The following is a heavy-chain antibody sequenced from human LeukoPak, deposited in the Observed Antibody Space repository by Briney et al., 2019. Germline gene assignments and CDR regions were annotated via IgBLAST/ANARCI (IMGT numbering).Heavy chain of an antibody. V-gene: IGHV4-59*11. Sequence: PSETLSLTCTVSGGSISSHFWSWIRQPPGKGLEWIGYIYYSGSTNYNPSLKSRVTISVDTSKNQFSLKLSSVTAADTAVYYCARREYYDISHAFDIWGQGTMVTVSS. CDR3: ARREYYDISHAFDI. D-gene: IGHD3-9*01. CDR1: GGSISSHF. J-gene: IGHJ3*02. CDR2: IYYSGST.